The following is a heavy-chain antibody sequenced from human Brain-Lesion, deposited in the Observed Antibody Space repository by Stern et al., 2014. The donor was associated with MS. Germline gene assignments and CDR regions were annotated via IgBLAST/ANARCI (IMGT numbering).Heavy chain of an antibody. J-gene: IGHJ6*02. Sequence: VQLVESGPGLVKPSQTLSLSCTVSGGSISRGGYYWSWIRQPAGNGLEWIGRIFNRGSTSYNPSLKSRVTISIDTSKNQFSLRLNSMTAADTAVYYCARGRVVPGFQYYATDVWGQGTTVIVSS. CDR3: ARGRVVPGFQYYATDV. V-gene: IGHV4-61*02. CDR1: GGSISRGGYY. D-gene: IGHD2-2*01. CDR2: IFNRGST.